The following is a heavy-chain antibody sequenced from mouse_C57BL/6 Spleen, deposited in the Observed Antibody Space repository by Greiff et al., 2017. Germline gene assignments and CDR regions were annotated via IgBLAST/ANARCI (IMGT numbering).Heavy chain of an antibody. CDR3: SRDYYGSSGYFDV. CDR2: IHPNSGST. CDR1: GYTFTSYW. Sequence: VQLQQPGAELVKPGASVKLSCKASGYTFTSYWMHWVKQRPGQGLEWIGMIHPNSGSTNYNEKFKSKATLTVDKSSSTAYMQLSSLTSEDSAVYYCSRDYYGSSGYFDVWGTGTTVTVSS. J-gene: IGHJ1*03. V-gene: IGHV1-64*01. D-gene: IGHD1-1*01.